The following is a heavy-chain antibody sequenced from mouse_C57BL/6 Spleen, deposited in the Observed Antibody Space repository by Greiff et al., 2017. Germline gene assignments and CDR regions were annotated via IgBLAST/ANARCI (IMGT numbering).Heavy chain of an antibody. CDR1: GYTFTDYE. J-gene: IGHJ2*01. Sequence: QVQLQQSGAELVRPGASVTLSCKASGYTFTDYEMNWVKQTPVHGLEWIGAIDPETGGTAYNQKFKGKAILTADKSSSTAYMVLRSLTSEDSAVYYCTRLGYYGRSYDWGQGTTLTVSS. CDR2: IDPETGGT. V-gene: IGHV1-15*01. CDR3: TRLGYYGRSYD. D-gene: IGHD1-1*01.